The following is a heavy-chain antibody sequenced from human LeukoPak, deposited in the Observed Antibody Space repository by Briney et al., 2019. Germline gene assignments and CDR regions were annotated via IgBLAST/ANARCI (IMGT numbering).Heavy chain of an antibody. D-gene: IGHD2/OR15-2a*01. CDR3: AGSMTLYYFDY. CDR1: VGSFSGYY. V-gene: IGHV4-34*01. J-gene: IGHJ4*02. Sequence: SETLSLTCAVYVGSFSGYYWSWIRQPPGKGLEWIGDINHSGSTNYNPSLKSRVTISVDTSKNQFSLKLSSVTAADTAVYYCAGSMTLYYFDYWGQGTLVTVSS. CDR2: INHSGST.